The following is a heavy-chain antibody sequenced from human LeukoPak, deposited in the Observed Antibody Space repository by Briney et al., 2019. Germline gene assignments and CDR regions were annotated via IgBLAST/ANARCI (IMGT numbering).Heavy chain of an antibody. Sequence: ASVKVSCKASGYTFTSYGISWVRQAPGQGLEWMGWISAYNGNTNYAQKLQGRVTMTTDTSTSTAYMELRSLRSDDTAVYYCARDRCSSTSCPPWEYYYYYYGMDVWGQGTTVTVSS. D-gene: IGHD2-2*01. J-gene: IGHJ6*02. CDR3: ARDRCSSTSCPPWEYYYYYYGMDV. CDR1: GYTFTSYG. V-gene: IGHV1-18*01. CDR2: ISAYNGNT.